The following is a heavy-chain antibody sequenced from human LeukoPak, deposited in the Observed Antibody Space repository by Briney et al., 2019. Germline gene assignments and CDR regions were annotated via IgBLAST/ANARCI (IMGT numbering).Heavy chain of an antibody. CDR2: ISIDGSST. D-gene: IGHD2-8*01. V-gene: IGHV3-74*01. CDR3: VRQYTNKPIDY. Sequence: GGPLRLSCAASGFSFSDYWMHWVRQVPGKGLLWVSRISIDGSSTIYADSVEGRFTISRDNAKNTLYLQMNSLRVEDTAVYYCVRQYTNKPIDYWGQGTLVAVSS. CDR1: GFSFSDYW. J-gene: IGHJ4*02.